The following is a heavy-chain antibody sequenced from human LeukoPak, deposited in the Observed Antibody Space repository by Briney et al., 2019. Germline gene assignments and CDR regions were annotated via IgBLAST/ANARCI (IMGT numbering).Heavy chain of an antibody. V-gene: IGHV4-34*01. CDR3: ARMTTGHDF. Sequence: PSETLSLTCAVSGTSFSSYYWSWIRQPPGKGLEWIGEVNHSGYTNDNPSLKSRVTISVDTSKNQFSLRLRSVTAADTGVYFCARMTTGHDFWAQGTLVTVSS. CDR2: VNHSGYT. CDR1: GTSFSSYY. J-gene: IGHJ4*02. D-gene: IGHD4-17*01.